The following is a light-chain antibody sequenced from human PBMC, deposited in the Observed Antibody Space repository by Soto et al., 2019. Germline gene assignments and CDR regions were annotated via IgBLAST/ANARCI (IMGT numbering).Light chain of an antibody. CDR2: EVS. J-gene: IGLJ2*01. Sequence: QSALTQPASVSGSPGQSITISCTGTSSDVGGYNYVSWYQQHPGKAPKLMIYEVSNRPSGVSNRFSGSKSGNTASLTISGLHAEHEADYYCSSYTSSSTLRVFGGGTKLTVL. CDR3: SSYTSSSTLRV. CDR1: SSDVGGYNY. V-gene: IGLV2-14*01.